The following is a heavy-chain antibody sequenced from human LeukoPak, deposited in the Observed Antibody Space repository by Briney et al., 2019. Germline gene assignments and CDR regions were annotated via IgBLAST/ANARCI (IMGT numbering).Heavy chain of an antibody. V-gene: IGHV1-2*02. CDR2: INPNSGDT. D-gene: IGHD3-22*01. Sequence: ASVKVSCKASGYTFTGYYMHWVRQAPGQGLEWMGWINPNSGDTNYAQNFQGRVTITRDTSISTTYMELSRLRSDDTAVYYCAREFHPYYYDSSGNAFDIWGQGTMVTVSS. CDR3: AREFHPYYYDSSGNAFDI. J-gene: IGHJ3*02. CDR1: GYTFTGYY.